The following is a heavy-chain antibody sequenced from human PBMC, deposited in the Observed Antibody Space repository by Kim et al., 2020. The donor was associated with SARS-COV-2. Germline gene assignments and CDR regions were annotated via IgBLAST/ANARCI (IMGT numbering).Heavy chain of an antibody. Sequence: GGSLRLSCAASGFTFSDYYMSWIRQAPGKGLEWVSYISSSGSTIYYADSVKGRFTISRDNAKNSLYLQMNSLRAEDTAVHYCAREYYYDRSGYLDYWGQATLVTVSS. CDR1: GFTFSDYY. CDR3: AREYYYDRSGYLDY. V-gene: IGHV3-11*04. J-gene: IGHJ4*02. D-gene: IGHD3-22*01. CDR2: ISSSGSTI.